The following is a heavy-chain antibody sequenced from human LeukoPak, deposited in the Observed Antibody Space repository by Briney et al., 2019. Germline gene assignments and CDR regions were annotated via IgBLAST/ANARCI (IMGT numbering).Heavy chain of an antibody. CDR3: ARATVVPATDWYFDL. CDR2: ISYDGSNK. J-gene: IGHJ2*01. Sequence: GGSLRLSCAASGFTFSSYAMHWVRQAPGKGLEWVAVISYDGSNKYYADSMKGRFTISRDNAKNSLYLQMNSLRAEDTAVYYCARATVVPATDWYFDLWGRGTLVTVSS. V-gene: IGHV3-30*04. CDR1: GFTFSSYA. D-gene: IGHD2-15*01.